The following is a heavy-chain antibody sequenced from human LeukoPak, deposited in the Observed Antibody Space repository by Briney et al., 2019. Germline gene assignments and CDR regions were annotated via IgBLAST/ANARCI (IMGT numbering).Heavy chain of an antibody. V-gene: IGHV1-69*04. Sequence: SVKVSCKASGGTFSSYAISWVRQAPGQGLEWMGRIIPILGIANYAQKFQGRVTITADKSTSTAYMELSSLRSEDTAVYYCARGYDSSGYYYFDYWGQGTLVTVSS. CDR1: GGTFSSYA. J-gene: IGHJ4*02. CDR2: IIPILGIA. D-gene: IGHD3-22*01. CDR3: ARGYDSSGYYYFDY.